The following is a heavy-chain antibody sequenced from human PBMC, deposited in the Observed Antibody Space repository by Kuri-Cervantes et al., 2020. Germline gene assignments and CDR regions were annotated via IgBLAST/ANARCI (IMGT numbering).Heavy chain of an antibody. CDR3: VRRLAVTGTGLYYFDS. CDR2: IYYSGNT. D-gene: IGHD6-19*01. Sequence: GSLRLSCTVSGGSITNRNYYWGWIRQPPGKGLEWIGSIYYSGNTFYNPSLDSRVTISVDTSKNQFSLRLSSVTAADTAVYYCVRRLAVTGTGLYYFDSWGLGTRVTVSS. V-gene: IGHV4-39*01. CDR1: GGSITNRNYY. J-gene: IGHJ4*02.